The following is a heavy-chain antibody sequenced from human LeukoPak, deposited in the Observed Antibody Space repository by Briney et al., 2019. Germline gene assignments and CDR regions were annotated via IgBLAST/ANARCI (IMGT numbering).Heavy chain of an antibody. CDR3: ARFYYDSSGYYPDY. J-gene: IGHJ4*02. V-gene: IGHV4-38-2*01. D-gene: IGHD3-22*01. CDR1: DYSISSAYY. CDR2: IYHSGST. Sequence: SETLSLTCAVSDYSISSAYYWGWIRQPPGKGLEWIGSIYHSGSTYYNPSLKSRVTISVDTSKNQFSLKLSSVTAADTAVYYCARFYYDSSGYYPDYWGQGTLVTVSS.